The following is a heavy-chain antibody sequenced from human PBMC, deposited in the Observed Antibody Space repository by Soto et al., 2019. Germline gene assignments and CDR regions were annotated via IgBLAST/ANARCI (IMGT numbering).Heavy chain of an antibody. CDR1: GGTFSSYA. V-gene: IGHV1-69*13. Sequence: SVKVSCKASGGTFSSYAISWVRQAPGQGLEWMGGIIPIFGTANYAQKFQGRVTITADESTSTAYMELSSLRSEDTAVYYCARGGRDYYDSSGYFDYWGQGTLVTVSS. CDR2: IIPIFGTA. D-gene: IGHD3-22*01. J-gene: IGHJ4*02. CDR3: ARGGRDYYDSSGYFDY.